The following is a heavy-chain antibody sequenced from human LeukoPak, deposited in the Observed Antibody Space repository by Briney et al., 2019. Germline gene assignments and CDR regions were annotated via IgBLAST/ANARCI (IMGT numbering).Heavy chain of an antibody. CDR3: ARDGRITMVRGIYYYYYYMDV. CDR1: GGSISSYY. CDR2: IYTSGST. Sequence: SETLSLTCTVSGGSISSYYWSWIRQPAGKGLEWIGRIYTSGSTNYNASLKSRVTMSVATSKNQLSLKLRSVTAAETAVYYCARDGRITMVRGIYYYYYYMDVWGKGTMVTVSS. D-gene: IGHD3-10*01. V-gene: IGHV4-4*07. J-gene: IGHJ6*03.